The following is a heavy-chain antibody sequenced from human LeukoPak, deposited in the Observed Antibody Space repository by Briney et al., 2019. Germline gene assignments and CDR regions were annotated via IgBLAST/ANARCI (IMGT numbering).Heavy chain of an antibody. J-gene: IGHJ6*03. D-gene: IGHD6-6*01. CDR2: IYYSGST. Sequence: KPSETLSLTCTVSGVSISSSSYYWGWIRQPPGKGLEWIGSIYYSGSTYYNPSLKSRVTISVDTSKNQFSLKLSSVTAADTAVYYCARHTGYSSSSLYYYYYMDVWGKGTTVTVSS. V-gene: IGHV4-39*01. CDR1: GVSISSSSYY. CDR3: ARHTGYSSSSLYYYYYMDV.